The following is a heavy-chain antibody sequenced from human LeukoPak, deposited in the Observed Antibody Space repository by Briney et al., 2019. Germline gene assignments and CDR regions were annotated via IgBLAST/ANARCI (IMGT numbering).Heavy chain of an antibody. CDR3: ARSRSYYDFWSGYYTGGWFDP. J-gene: IGHJ5*02. D-gene: IGHD3-3*01. CDR2: INHSGST. CDR1: GFTFRSYW. Sequence: GSLRLSCAASGFTFRSYWMSWVPQPPGKGLEWIGEINHSGSTNYNPSLTRRVTISVDTSKKQFSLKLSSVTAADTAVYYGARSRSYYDFWSGYYTGGWFDPWGQGTLVTVSS. V-gene: IGHV4-34*01.